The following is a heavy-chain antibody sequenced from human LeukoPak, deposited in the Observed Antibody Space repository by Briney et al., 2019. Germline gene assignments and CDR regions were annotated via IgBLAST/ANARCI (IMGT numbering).Heavy chain of an antibody. V-gene: IGHV3-23*01. Sequence: GGSLRLSCTGSGFTFSSYPLSWVRQAPGKGLEWVSAIRNSGSNTYYGDSVRGRFTISRDKSKNTLYLQMNTLRAEDTAVYYCATTKSARRYFDYWGQGTLVTVSS. CDR1: GFTFSSYP. J-gene: IGHJ4*02. CDR3: ATTKSARRYFDY. D-gene: IGHD1-1*01. CDR2: IRNSGSNT.